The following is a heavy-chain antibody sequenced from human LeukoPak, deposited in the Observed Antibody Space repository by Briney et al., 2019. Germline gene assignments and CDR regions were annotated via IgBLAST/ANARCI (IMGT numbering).Heavy chain of an antibody. CDR2: IYYSGST. D-gene: IGHD2-2*01. CDR1: GGSISSYY. J-gene: IGHJ4*02. CDR3: ARLGYCSSTSCYGELDY. V-gene: IGHV4-59*08. Sequence: SETLSLTCTVSGGSISSYYWSWIRQPPGKGLEWIGYIYYSGSTNYNPSLKSRVTISVDTSKNQFSLELSSVTAADTAVYYCARLGYCSSTSCYGELDYWGQGTLVTVSS.